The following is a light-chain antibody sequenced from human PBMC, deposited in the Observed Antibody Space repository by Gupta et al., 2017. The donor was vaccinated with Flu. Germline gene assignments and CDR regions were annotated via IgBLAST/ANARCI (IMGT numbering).Light chain of an antibody. J-gene: IGKJ1*01. CDR3: QQYNTWPQT. CDR1: QSVSTN. CDR2: GAS. V-gene: IGKV3D-15*01. Sequence: PATQSVFPGERATLSCRASQSVSTNLAWYQQKPGQGPRLLVYGASTRATGIPARFSGSGSGTEFTLTISSLQSEDFAVYYCQQYNTWPQTFGQGTKVDI.